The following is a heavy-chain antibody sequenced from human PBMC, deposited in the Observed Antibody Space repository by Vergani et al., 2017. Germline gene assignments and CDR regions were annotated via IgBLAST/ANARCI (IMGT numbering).Heavy chain of an antibody. CDR3: ARVEKQQLVRWFDP. V-gene: IGHV4-34*01. J-gene: IGHJ5*02. CDR1: GGSFSGYY. Sequence: QVQLQQWGAGLLKPSETLSLTCAVYGGSFSGYYWSWIRQPPGKGLEWIGEINHSGSTNYNPSLKSRVTISVDTSKNQFSLKLSSVTAADTAVYYCARVEKQQLVRWFDPWGQGTLVTVSS. D-gene: IGHD6-13*01. CDR2: INHSGST.